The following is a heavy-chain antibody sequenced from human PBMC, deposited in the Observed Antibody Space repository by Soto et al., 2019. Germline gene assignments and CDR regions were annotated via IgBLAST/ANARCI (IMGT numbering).Heavy chain of an antibody. V-gene: IGHV3-53*04. D-gene: IGHD2-8*01. CDR3: ARALYAINYYYYYMDV. J-gene: IGHJ6*03. CDR2: IYNGGSS. CDR1: GFTVSSNY. Sequence: GGSLRLSCAASGFTVSSNYMSWVRQAPGKGLEWVSVIYNGGSSHYADSVKGRFTISRHNSKNTLYLQMNSLRAEDTAVYYCARALYAINYYYYYMDVWGKGTTVTVSS.